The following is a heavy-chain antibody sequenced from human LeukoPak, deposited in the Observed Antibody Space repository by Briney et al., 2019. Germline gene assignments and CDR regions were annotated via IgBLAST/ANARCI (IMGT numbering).Heavy chain of an antibody. Sequence: SETLSLTCTVSGGSISSYSWSWIRQPPGKGLEWIGYVFYSGSTNYNPSLKSRVTISLDTSKNHFYLKLSSVTAADTAVYYCARHNPQNYYYGMDVWGQGTTVTVSS. CDR2: VFYSGST. CDR3: ARHNPQNYYYGMDV. J-gene: IGHJ6*02. D-gene: IGHD1-14*01. V-gene: IGHV4-59*08. CDR1: GGSISSYS.